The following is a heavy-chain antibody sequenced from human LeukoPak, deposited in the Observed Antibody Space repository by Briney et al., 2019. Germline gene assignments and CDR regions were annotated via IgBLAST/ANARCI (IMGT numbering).Heavy chain of an antibody. Sequence: PGGSLRLSCAASGFTFSSYSMNWVRQAPGKGLEWVSSISSSSSYIYYADSVKGRFTISRDNAKNSLYLQMNSLRAEDTAVYYCARSPSGYDSHYYYYYMDVWGKGTTVTVSS. V-gene: IGHV3-21*01. CDR1: GFTFSSYS. CDR2: ISSSSSYI. J-gene: IGHJ6*03. D-gene: IGHD5-12*01. CDR3: ARSPSGYDSHYYYYYMDV.